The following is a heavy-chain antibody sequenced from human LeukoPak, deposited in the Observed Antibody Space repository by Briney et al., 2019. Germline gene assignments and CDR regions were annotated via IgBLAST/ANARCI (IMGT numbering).Heavy chain of an antibody. Sequence: GGSLRLSCAASGFTFSSYAMSWVRQAPGKGLEWVSVISGSGGSTYYADSVKGRFAISRDNSKNTLYLQMNSLRAEDTAVYYCAKDRGNWNSVFDYWGQGTLVTVSS. CDR1: GFTFSSYA. D-gene: IGHD1-7*01. CDR2: ISGSGGST. J-gene: IGHJ4*02. CDR3: AKDRGNWNSVFDY. V-gene: IGHV3-23*01.